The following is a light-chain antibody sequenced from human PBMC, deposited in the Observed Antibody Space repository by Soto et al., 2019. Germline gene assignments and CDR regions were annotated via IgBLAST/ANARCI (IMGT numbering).Light chain of an antibody. Sequence: VLTQSPGTLSLSRGERATLSCRASERIYSAYLGWYQQKPGQAPRLLIYGTSSRATGIPDRFSGSGSGTHFTLTISRLEPGDFAVYYCQHFGGTTFTFGQGTRLEIK. CDR3: QHFGGTTFT. J-gene: IGKJ5*01. CDR2: GTS. CDR1: ERIYSAY. V-gene: IGKV3-20*01.